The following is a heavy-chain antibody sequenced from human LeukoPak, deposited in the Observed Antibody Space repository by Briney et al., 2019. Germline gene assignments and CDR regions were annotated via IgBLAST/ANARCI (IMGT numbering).Heavy chain of an antibody. J-gene: IGHJ4*02. Sequence: GGSLRLSCAASGFTFSSYGMHWVRQAPGKGLEWVAVIWYDGSNKYYADSVKGRFTISRDNSKNTLYLQMSSLRAEDTAVYYCARDLYYYDSSGNFDYWGQGTLVTVSS. CDR1: GFTFSSYG. V-gene: IGHV3-33*01. D-gene: IGHD3-22*01. CDR3: ARDLYYYDSSGNFDY. CDR2: IWYDGSNK.